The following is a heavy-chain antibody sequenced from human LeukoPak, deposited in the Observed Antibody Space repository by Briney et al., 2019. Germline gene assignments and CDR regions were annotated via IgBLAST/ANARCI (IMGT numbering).Heavy chain of an antibody. CDR1: GFTFSSYA. CDR3: ASNTIYCSSTSCYAFDI. CDR2: ISYDGSNK. Sequence: GRSLRLSCAASGFTFSSYAMHWVRQAPGKGLEWVAVISYDGSNKYYADSVKGRFTISRDNSKNTLYLQMNSLRAEDTAVYYCASNTIYCSSTSCYAFDIWGQGTMVTVSS. V-gene: IGHV3-30-3*01. J-gene: IGHJ3*02. D-gene: IGHD2-2*01.